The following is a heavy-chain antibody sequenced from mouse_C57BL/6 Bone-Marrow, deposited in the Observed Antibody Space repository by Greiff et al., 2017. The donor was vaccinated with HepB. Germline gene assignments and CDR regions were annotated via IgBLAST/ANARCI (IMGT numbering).Heavy chain of an antibody. J-gene: IGHJ2*01. CDR3: AREVGCYGNYEFDD. CDR2: IDPSDSYT. Sequence: QVQLKQPGAELVMPGASVKLSCKASGYTFTSYWMHWVKQRPGQGLEWIGEIDPSDSYTNYNQKFKGKSTLTVDKSSSTAYMQRSSLTSEDSAVYYCAREVGCYGNYEFDDWGQGTTLTVSS. D-gene: IGHD2-1*01. V-gene: IGHV1-69*01. CDR1: GYTFTSYW.